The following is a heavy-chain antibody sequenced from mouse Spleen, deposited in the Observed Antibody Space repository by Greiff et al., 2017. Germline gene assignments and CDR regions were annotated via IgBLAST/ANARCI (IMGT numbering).Heavy chain of an antibody. Sequence: QVQLQQPGAELVKPGASVKLSCKASGYTFTSYWMQWVKQRPGQGLEWIGEIDPSDSYTNYNQKFKGKATLTVDTSSSTAYMQLSSLTSEDSAVYYYASPAYWGQGTLVTVSA. J-gene: IGHJ3*01. CDR2: IDPSDSYT. CDR1: GYTFTSYW. CDR3: ASPAY. V-gene: IGHV1-50*01.